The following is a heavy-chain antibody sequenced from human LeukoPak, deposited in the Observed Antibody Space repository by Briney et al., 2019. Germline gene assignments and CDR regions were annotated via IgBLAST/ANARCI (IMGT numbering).Heavy chain of an antibody. D-gene: IGHD6-6*01. J-gene: IGHJ6*03. V-gene: IGHV3-7*01. CDR3: AKDQKSKSSSSNYYYYYMDV. Sequence: GGSLRLSCAASGFTFSSYGMHWVRQAPGKGLGWVANIKQDGSEKYYVDSVKGRFTISRDNAKNSLYLQMNSLRAEDTAVYYCAKDQKSKSSSSNYYYYYMDVWGKGTTVTVSS. CDR2: IKQDGSEK. CDR1: GFTFSSYG.